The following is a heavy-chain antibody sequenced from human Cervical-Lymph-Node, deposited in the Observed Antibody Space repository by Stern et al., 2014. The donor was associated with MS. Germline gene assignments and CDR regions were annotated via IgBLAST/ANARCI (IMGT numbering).Heavy chain of an antibody. D-gene: IGHD5-18*01. J-gene: IGHJ4*02. Sequence: QLVQSGAEVKKPGESLRISCKGSGYSFTSYWISWVRQMPGKGLEWLGRIDPSDSYTNYSPSFQGHVTISADKSISTAYLQWSSLKASDTAMYYCARHIQLWLPPDYWGQGTLVTVSS. CDR1: GYSFTSYW. V-gene: IGHV5-10-1*01. CDR2: IDPSDSYT. CDR3: ARHIQLWLPPDY.